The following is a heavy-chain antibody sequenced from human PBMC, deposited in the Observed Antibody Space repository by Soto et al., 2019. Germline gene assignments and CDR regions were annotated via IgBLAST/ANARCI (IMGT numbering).Heavy chain of an antibody. CDR1: GDSMSSGAYY. Sequence: SETLSLTCTVSGDSMSSGAYYWNWIRQHPGKGLEWIGYIYYSGNTYYNPSLKSRIVISVDTSKNQFSLNLGSVTAADTAIYYCASSYSGYLDNWGRGALVTV. D-gene: IGHD3-22*01. CDR2: IYYSGNT. V-gene: IGHV4-31*03. CDR3: ASSYSGYLDN. J-gene: IGHJ4*02.